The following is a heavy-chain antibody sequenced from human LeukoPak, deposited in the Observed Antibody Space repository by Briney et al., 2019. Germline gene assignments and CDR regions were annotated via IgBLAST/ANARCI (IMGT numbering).Heavy chain of an antibody. CDR3: ARDRLLVTASLAFDI. J-gene: IGHJ3*02. V-gene: IGHV3-30*02. D-gene: IGHD2-21*02. Sequence: PGGSLRLSCATSKFTFNKYGMHWVRQAPGKGLEWVAFIRYDGTNKYYADSVKGRFTISRDNSKNTLYLQMNSLRAEDTAVYYCARDRLLVTASLAFDIWGQGTMVTVSS. CDR2: IRYDGTNK. CDR1: KFTFNKYG.